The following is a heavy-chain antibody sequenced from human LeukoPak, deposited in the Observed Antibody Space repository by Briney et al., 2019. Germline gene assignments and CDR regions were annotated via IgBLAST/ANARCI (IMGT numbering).Heavy chain of an antibody. Sequence: PSETLSLTCTVSGGSISSYYWSWIRQPPGKGLEWIGYIYYSGSTNYNPSLKSRVTISVDTSKNQFSLKLSSVTAADTAVYYCARMGELDYFDYWGQGTLVTVSS. CDR2: IYYSGST. D-gene: IGHD6-13*01. V-gene: IGHV4-59*01. CDR1: GGSISSYY. CDR3: ARMGELDYFDY. J-gene: IGHJ4*02.